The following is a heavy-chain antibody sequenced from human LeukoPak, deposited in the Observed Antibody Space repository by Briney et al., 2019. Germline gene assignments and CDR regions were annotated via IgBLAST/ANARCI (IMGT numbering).Heavy chain of an antibody. D-gene: IGHD2-21*02. CDR2: IYYSGST. Sequence: SQTLSLACTVSGXSISSGGYYWSWIRQHPGKGLEWIGYIYYSGSTFYNPSLKSRITISVDTSKNQFSLKLNSVTAADTAVYNCAREGGYCGGDCYSDYWGQGTLVTVSS. CDR1: GXSISSGGYY. V-gene: IGHV4-31*03. CDR3: AREGGYCGGDCYSDY. J-gene: IGHJ4*02.